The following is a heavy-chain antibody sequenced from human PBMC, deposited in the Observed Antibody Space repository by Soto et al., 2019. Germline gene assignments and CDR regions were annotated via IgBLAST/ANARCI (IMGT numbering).Heavy chain of an antibody. D-gene: IGHD3-10*02. V-gene: IGHV3-30-3*01. Sequence: QVQLVESGGGVVQPGRSLRLSCAASGFAFNNYSMHWVRRAPGKGLEWVAIMSMDGSNKYYADSVKGRFTISRDNSKGILYLQMSSLRPEDTAVYFCAIDRVPYVYFYYGMDVWGQGATVTVSS. CDR2: MSMDGSNK. J-gene: IGHJ6*02. CDR3: AIDRVPYVYFYYGMDV. CDR1: GFAFNNYS.